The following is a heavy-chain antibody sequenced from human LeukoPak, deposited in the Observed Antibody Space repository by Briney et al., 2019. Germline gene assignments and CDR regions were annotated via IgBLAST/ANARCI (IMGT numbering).Heavy chain of an antibody. CDR1: GGSISSGGYY. Sequence: SETLSLTCTVSGGSISSGGYYWSWIRQHPGKGLEWIGYIYYSGSTYYNPSLKSRVTISVDTSKNQFSLKLSSVTAADTAVYYCARRTSPYNWFDPWGQGTLVTVSS. CDR2: IYYSGST. D-gene: IGHD2-2*01. V-gene: IGHV4-31*03. J-gene: IGHJ5*02. CDR3: ARRTSPYNWFDP.